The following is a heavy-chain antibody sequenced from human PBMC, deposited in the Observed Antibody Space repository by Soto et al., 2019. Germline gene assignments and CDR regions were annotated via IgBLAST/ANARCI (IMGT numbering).Heavy chain of an antibody. CDR3: AGKGFGPLHGRVDV. CDR1: GGSISSYY. J-gene: IGHJ6*02. Sequence: QVQLQESGPGLVKPSETLSLSCTVSGGSISSYYWSWFRQSPGKRMEWIGYVHHSWGSSYNPALPSRGAISRCSPMSPFSLKLTSVPATDTAVYYCAGKGFGPLHGRVDVWGQGTRFTVSS. D-gene: IGHD3-10*01. CDR2: VHHSWGS. V-gene: IGHV4-59*08.